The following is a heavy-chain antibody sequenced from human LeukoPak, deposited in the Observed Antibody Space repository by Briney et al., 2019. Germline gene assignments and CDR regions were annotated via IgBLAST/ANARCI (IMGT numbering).Heavy chain of an antibody. Sequence: SETLSLTCTVSGGSISSSSYYWGWIRQTPGKGLEWIGEVIHSGGTNLNPSLKSRVTISIETSKNQCTLKLRSVTAADTSVYFCARGHRLRGGWFDPWGQGTLVTVSS. V-gene: IGHV4-39*06. J-gene: IGHJ5*01. CDR1: GGSISSSSYY. CDR3: ARGHRLRGGWFDP. CDR2: VIHSGGT. D-gene: IGHD3-10*01.